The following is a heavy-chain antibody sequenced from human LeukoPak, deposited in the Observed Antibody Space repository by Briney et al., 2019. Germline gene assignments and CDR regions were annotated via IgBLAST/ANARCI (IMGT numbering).Heavy chain of an antibody. V-gene: IGHV4-39*01. J-gene: IGHJ4*02. D-gene: IGHD2-15*01. CDR2: IYYSGST. CDR3: AGPRIGGYFDY. CDR1: GGSISSSSYY. Sequence: PSETLPLTCTVSGGSISSSSYYWGWIRQPPGKGLEWIGSIYYSGSTYYNPSLKSRVTISVDTSKNQFSLKLSSVTAADTAVYYCAGPRIGGYFDYWGQGTLVTVSS.